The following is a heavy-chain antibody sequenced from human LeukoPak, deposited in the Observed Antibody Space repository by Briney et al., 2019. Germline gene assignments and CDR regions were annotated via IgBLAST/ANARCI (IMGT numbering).Heavy chain of an antibody. CDR3: ARVSVVYGMDV. Sequence: SETLSLTCSVSGGSINSDYWSWIRQPPGKGLEWIGYMYYTGSTNYNSSLKSRVTISLATSKTQFSLKLSSVTPADTAVYYCARVSVVYGMDVWGQGTTVTVSS. CDR1: GGSINSDY. J-gene: IGHJ6*02. CDR2: MYYTGST. V-gene: IGHV4-59*01.